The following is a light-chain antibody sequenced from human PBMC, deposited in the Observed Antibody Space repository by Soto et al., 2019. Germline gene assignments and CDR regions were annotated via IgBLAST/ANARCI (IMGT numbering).Light chain of an antibody. CDR3: QQNYSPPPVT. CDR1: QGIAKF. J-gene: IGKJ5*01. V-gene: IGKV1-39*01. Sequence: GDRVTITCRASQGIAKFLNWYQQKPGKAPKLLIYGTSSLRSGAPSRFSGSGFGTDFTLTISSLQPEDSATYYCQQNYSPPPVTFGQGTRLEIK. CDR2: GTS.